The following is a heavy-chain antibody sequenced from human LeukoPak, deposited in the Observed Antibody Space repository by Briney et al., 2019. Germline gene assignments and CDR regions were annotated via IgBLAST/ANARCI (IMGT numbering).Heavy chain of an antibody. CDR1: GFTFSNAW. CDR3: TTDWKRQLYYYNGGTFDY. Sequence: PGGSLRLSCAASGFTFSNAWMNWVRQAPGKGLEWVGRIRSMTDGGTTDYAAPVKGRSTNPKGGSKNTLDLPMNSLKTEDSSLYYCTTDWKRQLYYYNGGTFDYWGQGTLVTVSS. D-gene: IGHD3-22*01. J-gene: IGHJ4*02. CDR2: IRSMTDGGTT. V-gene: IGHV3-15*01.